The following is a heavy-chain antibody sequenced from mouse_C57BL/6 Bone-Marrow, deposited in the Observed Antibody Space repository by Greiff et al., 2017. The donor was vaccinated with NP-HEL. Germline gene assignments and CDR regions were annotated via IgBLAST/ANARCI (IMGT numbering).Heavy chain of an antibody. CDR1: GYTFTSYW. CDR2: INPSNGGT. Sequence: QVQLQQPGAELVMPGASVKLSCKASGYTFTSYWMHWVKQRPGQGLEWIGNINPSNGGTNYNEKFKSKATLTVDKSSSTAYMQLSSLTSEDSAVYYCARTGTWGYFDVWGTGTTVTVSS. V-gene: IGHV1-53*01. J-gene: IGHJ1*03. D-gene: IGHD4-1*01. CDR3: ARTGTWGYFDV.